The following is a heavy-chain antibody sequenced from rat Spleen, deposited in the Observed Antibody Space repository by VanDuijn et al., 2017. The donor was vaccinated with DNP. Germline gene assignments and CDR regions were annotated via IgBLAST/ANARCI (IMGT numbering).Heavy chain of an antibody. D-gene: IGHD1-1*01. V-gene: IGHV2-19*01. CDR1: GFSLTDYS. J-gene: IGHJ2*01. CDR2: IGTGGTT. CDR3: ARDGQWDYLDY. Sequence: QVQLKESGPGLVQPSQTLSLTCTVSGFSLTDYSVHWVRQPPGKGLEWMGIIGTGGTTEYNPILKSRLSISRDTSKSQVFLKMNSLQTEETATYSCARDGQWDYLDYWGQGVMVTVSS.